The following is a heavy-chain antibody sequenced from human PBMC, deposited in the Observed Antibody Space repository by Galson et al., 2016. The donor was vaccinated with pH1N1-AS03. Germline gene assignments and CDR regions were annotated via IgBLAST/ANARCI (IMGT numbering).Heavy chain of an antibody. Sequence: ETLSLTCTVSGDSISGNNYYWVWIRQPPGQALEWIGSVYYSGTTYYNPSLKSRVTISVDTSTNQFSLDLNSVTAADTAFYYCATTWGSGYTVDYWGQGILVTVSS. CDR1: GDSISGNNYY. V-gene: IGHV4-39*07. CDR2: VYYSGTT. J-gene: IGHJ4*02. CDR3: ATTWGSGYTVDY. D-gene: IGHD3-22*01.